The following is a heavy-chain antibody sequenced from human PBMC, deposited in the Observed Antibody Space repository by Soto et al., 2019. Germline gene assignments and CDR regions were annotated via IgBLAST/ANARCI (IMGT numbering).Heavy chain of an antibody. Sequence: VGSLRLSCAASGFTFSSYGMHWVRQAPGKGLEWVAVISYDGSNKYYADSVKGRFTISRDNSKNTLYLQMNSLRAEDTAVYYCAKDRRFLEWLSRAPLGMDVWGQGTTVTVSS. D-gene: IGHD3-3*01. J-gene: IGHJ6*02. V-gene: IGHV3-30*18. CDR1: GFTFSSYG. CDR3: AKDRRFLEWLSRAPLGMDV. CDR2: ISYDGSNK.